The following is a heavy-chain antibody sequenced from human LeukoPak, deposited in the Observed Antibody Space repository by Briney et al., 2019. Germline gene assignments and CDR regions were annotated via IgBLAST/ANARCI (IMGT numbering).Heavy chain of an antibody. CDR2: IYTSGST. CDR1: GGSISSGSYY. J-gene: IGHJ4*02. D-gene: IGHD3-3*01. Sequence: SSETLSLTCTVSGGSISSGSYYWSWIRQPAGKGLEWIGRIYTSGSTNYNPSLKSRVTISVDTSKNQFSLKLSSVTAADTAVYYCARAGSIFGVVYYYFDYWGQGALVTVSS. V-gene: IGHV4-61*02. CDR3: ARAGSIFGVVYYYFDY.